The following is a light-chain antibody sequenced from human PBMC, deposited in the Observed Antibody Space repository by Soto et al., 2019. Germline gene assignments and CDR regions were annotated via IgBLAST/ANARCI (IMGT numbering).Light chain of an antibody. CDR1: SSNIGAGYE. V-gene: IGLV1-40*01. J-gene: IGLJ1*01. CDR3: QSYDSSLSARYV. Sequence: QSVLTQPPSVSGAPGQRVTISCTGSSSNIGAGYEVHWYQQLPGTAPKLLIFGNSNRPSGVPDRFSGSKSGTSASLAITGLQAEDEADYYCQSYDSSLSARYVFGTGTKLTVL. CDR2: GNS.